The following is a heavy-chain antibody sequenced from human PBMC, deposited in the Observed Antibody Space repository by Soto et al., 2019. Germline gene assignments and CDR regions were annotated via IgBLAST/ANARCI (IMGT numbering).Heavy chain of an antibody. Sequence: QVQLQESGPGLMKPSETLSLTCTVSGASITSSSYWSWIRQPAGKGLGWIGRSSLSGTTNYKPSLRSRVTMSADVSKNQFSLRLTSVTAADTALYYCARGMTPPGAPAWYYFDSWGQGTLVTVSS. CDR2: SSLSGTT. D-gene: IGHD2-8*02. J-gene: IGHJ4*02. CDR1: GASITSSSY. CDR3: ARGMTPPGAPAWYYFDS. V-gene: IGHV4-4*07.